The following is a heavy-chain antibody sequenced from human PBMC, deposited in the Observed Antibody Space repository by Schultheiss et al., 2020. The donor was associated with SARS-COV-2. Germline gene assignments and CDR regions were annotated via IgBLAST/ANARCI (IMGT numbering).Heavy chain of an antibody. D-gene: IGHD1-7*01. J-gene: IGHJ5*02. Sequence: SETLSLTCTVSGGSVSSGSYFWTWIRQPPGKGLEWIGSIYYSGSTNYNPSLKSRVTISVDKSKNQFSLKLSSVTAADTAVYYCARVKGRFITGTRGWFDPWGQGTLVTVSS. CDR1: GGSVSSGSYF. CDR2: IYYSGST. CDR3: ARVKGRFITGTRGWFDP. V-gene: IGHV4-61*01.